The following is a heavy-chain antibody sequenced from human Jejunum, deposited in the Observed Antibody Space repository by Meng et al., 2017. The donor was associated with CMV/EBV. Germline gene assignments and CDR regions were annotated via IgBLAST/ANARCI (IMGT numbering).Heavy chain of an antibody. J-gene: IGHJ5*02. V-gene: IGHV1-2*02. CDR3: ARDPNNTRANPFDP. Sequence: QVQLVQSGAEVKKPGASVKVSCKASGYIFTDYYIHWVRQAPGQGLEWMGWINADNGITEYSEKFQGRVTMTRDTSISTAYLELSSLRFDDTALYYCARDPNNTRANPFDPWGQGSLVTVSS. CDR1: GYIFTDYY. D-gene: IGHD1-14*01. CDR2: INADNGIT.